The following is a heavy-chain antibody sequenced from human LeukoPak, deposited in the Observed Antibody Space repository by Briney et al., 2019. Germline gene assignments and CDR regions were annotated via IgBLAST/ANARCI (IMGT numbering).Heavy chain of an antibody. Sequence: GGSLRLSCAASGFTFDDYAMHWVRQAPGQGLEGVSLISWDGGSTYYADSVKGRFTISRDNSKNSLYLQMNSLRAEDTALYYCAKASVAGTCYYYYMDVWGKGTTVTVSS. CDR2: ISWDGGST. J-gene: IGHJ6*03. CDR3: AKASVAGTCYYYYMDV. D-gene: IGHD6-19*01. CDR1: GFTFDDYA. V-gene: IGHV3-43D*03.